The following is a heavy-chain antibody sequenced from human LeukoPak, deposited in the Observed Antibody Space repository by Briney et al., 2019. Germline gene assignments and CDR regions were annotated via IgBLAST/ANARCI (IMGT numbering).Heavy chain of an antibody. Sequence: SETLSLTCTVSGSSISNYYWGWIRQAPGKGLEWIGSIYYSGSTNYNPSLKSRVTISVDTSTNQFSLKLSSVTAADTAVYFCARGGRLLGKFDYWGQGTLVTVSS. CDR3: ARGGRLLGKFDY. CDR2: IYYSGST. V-gene: IGHV4-59*01. D-gene: IGHD3-22*01. CDR1: GSSISNYY. J-gene: IGHJ4*02.